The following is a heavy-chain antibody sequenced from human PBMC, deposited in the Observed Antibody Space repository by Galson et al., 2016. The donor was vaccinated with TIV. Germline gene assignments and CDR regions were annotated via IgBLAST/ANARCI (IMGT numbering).Heavy chain of an antibody. Sequence: ETLSLTCSVPGDSLDTFSWTWIRQPPGKGLEWIGFTFYGGSTHYNPSLKSRVTISVDTSKNQFSLKPSSVTAADTAVYYCARIVVVTPSYWYFDLWGRGTLVTVSS. J-gene: IGHJ2*01. D-gene: IGHD2-21*02. CDR1: GDSLDTFS. CDR2: TFYGGST. V-gene: IGHV4-59*08. CDR3: ARIVVVTPSYWYFDL.